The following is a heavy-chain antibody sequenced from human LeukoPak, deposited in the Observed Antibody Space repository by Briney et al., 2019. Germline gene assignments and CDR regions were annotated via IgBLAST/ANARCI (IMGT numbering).Heavy chain of an antibody. V-gene: IGHV3-21*01. CDR3: ARGSAAYYYMDV. D-gene: IGHD5-12*01. CDR1: GFTFSSYS. Sequence: PGGSLRLSCAASGFTFSSYSMNWVRQAPGKGLEWVSSISSSSSYIYYADSVKGRFTISRDNAKNSLYLQMNSLRAEDTAVYYCARGSAAYYYMDVWGKGTTVTVSS. J-gene: IGHJ6*03. CDR2: ISSSSSYI.